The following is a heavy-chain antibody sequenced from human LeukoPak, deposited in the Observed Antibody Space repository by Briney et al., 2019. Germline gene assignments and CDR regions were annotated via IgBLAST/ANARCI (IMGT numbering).Heavy chain of an antibody. J-gene: IGHJ3*01. CDR1: GYSISSGYY. V-gene: IGHV4-38-2*02. Sequence: SETLSLTCTVSGYSISSGYYWGWIRQPPGKCLEWIGNIYYSGTTYYNPSLPSLKSRVTILIDTSKNQFSLRLRSVTAADTAVYYCASLRKRGGAFDLWGQGTVVTVSS. CDR3: ASLRKRGGAFDL. CDR2: IYYSGTT.